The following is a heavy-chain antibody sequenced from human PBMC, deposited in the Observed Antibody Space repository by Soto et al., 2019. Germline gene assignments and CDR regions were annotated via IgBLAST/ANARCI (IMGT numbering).Heavy chain of an antibody. J-gene: IGHJ4*02. CDR2: INHSGST. CDR1: GGSFSVYY. V-gene: IGHV4-34*01. CDR3: ASRGYYDSSGYYRYFDY. D-gene: IGHD3-22*01. Sequence: ETLCLTGSVYGGSFSVYYWSWIRQPPGKGLEWIGEINHSGSTNYNPSLKSRVTISVDTSKNQFSLKLSSVTAADTAVYYCASRGYYDSSGYYRYFDYWGQGTLVTVSS.